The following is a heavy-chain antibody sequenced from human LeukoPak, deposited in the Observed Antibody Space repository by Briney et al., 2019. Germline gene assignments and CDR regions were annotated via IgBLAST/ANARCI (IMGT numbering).Heavy chain of an antibody. V-gene: IGHV4-59*08. D-gene: IGHD4-17*01. CDR1: GGSISSYY. Sequence: SETLSLTCTVSGGSISSYYWSWIRQAPGKGLEWIGYIYYSGSTNYNPSLKSRVTISVDTSKNQFSLKLSSVTAADTAVYYCARAYGDYSEIDYWGQGTLVTVSS. CDR2: IYYSGST. J-gene: IGHJ4*02. CDR3: ARAYGDYSEIDY.